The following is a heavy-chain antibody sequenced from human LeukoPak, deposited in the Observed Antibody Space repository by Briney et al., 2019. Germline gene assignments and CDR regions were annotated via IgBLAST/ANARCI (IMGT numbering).Heavy chain of an antibody. CDR3: AKAVYSYGYLISGQYYFDY. V-gene: IGHV3-23*01. J-gene: IGHJ4*02. CDR2: ISGSGGST. D-gene: IGHD5-18*01. CDR1: GFTFSSYA. Sequence: GGSLRLSCAASGFTFSSYAMSWVRQAPGKGLEWVSAISGSGGSTYYADSVKGRFTTSRDNSKNTLYLQMNSLRAEDTAVYYCAKAVYSYGYLISGQYYFDYWGQGTLLTVSS.